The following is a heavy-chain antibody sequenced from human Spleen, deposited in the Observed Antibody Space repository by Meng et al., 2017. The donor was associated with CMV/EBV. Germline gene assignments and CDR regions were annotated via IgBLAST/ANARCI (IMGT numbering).Heavy chain of an antibody. V-gene: IGHV3-21*01. Sequence: GESLKISCAASGFTFSSYSMNWVRQAPGKGLEWVSSISSSSSYIYYADSVKGRFTISRDNAKNSLYLQMNSLRAEDTAVYYCARDDLAVAGYYYGMDVWGQGTTVTVSS. CDR2: ISSSSSYI. CDR3: ARDDLAVAGYYYGMDV. D-gene: IGHD6-19*01. CDR1: GFTFSSYS. J-gene: IGHJ6*02.